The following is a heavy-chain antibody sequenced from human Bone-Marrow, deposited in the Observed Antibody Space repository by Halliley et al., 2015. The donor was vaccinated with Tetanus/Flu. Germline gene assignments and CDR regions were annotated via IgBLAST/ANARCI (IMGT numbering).Heavy chain of an antibody. D-gene: IGHD6-19*01. CDR2: IAPSDSHT. Sequence: EWVGRIAPSDSHTNYGPSFQGTVTFSVDKSSSPAFLQWSSLKASDSAMYYCARRHTGWKFFDPWGQGTLVTVTS. CDR3: ARRHTGWKFFDP. V-gene: IGHV5-10-1*01. J-gene: IGHJ5*02.